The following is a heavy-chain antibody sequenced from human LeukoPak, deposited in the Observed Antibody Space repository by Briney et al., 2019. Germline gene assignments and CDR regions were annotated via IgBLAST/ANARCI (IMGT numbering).Heavy chain of an antibody. CDR1: GFSFSTYW. V-gene: IGHV3-7*01. J-gene: IGHJ4*02. D-gene: IGHD3-22*01. CDR2: MKQDGSEK. Sequence: GGSLRLSCAASGFSFSTYWMTWVRQAPGKGLEWVANMKQDGSEKYYVDSVKGRFTISRDNAKNSLYLQMNSLRAEDTAVYYCARDYAYYDSSGYYYTPNFDYWGQGTLVTVSS. CDR3: ARDYAYYDSSGYYYTPNFDY.